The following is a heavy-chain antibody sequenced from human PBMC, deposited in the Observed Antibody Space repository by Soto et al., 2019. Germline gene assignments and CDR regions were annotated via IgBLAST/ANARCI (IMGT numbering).Heavy chain of an antibody. J-gene: IGHJ4*02. CDR2: IWYDGSNK. CDR1: GFTFSSYG. Sequence: GGSLRLSCVASGFTFSSYGMHWVRQAPGKGLEWVAVIWYDGSNKYYADSVKGRFTISRDNSKNTLYLQMNSLRAEDTAVYYCASGGLTDFFAYSGQGSLVTVSS. V-gene: IGHV3-33*01. D-gene: IGHD3-3*01. CDR3: ASGGLTDFFAY.